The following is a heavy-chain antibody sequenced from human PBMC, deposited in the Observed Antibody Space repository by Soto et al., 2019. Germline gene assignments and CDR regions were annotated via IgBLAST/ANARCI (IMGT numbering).Heavy chain of an antibody. J-gene: IGHJ4*02. CDR2: ISWNSGSI. CDR3: ATTVDY. Sequence: EVQLVESEGGLVQPGRSLRLSCAASGFTFDDYAMHWVRQAPGKGLEWVSGISWNSGSIGYADSVKGRFTISRDNAKNSLYLQMNSLRAEDTALYYCATTVDYWGQGTLVTVSS. V-gene: IGHV3-9*01. CDR1: GFTFDDYA. D-gene: IGHD4-17*01.